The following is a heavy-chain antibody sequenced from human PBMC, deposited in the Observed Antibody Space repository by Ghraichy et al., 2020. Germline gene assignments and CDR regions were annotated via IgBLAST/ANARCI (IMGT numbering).Heavy chain of an antibody. J-gene: IGHJ4*02. CDR1: GYTFTSYD. CDR3: ARARTTVTRHFHY. V-gene: IGHV1-8*01. CDR2: MNPNSGNT. D-gene: IGHD4-17*01. Sequence: ASVKVSCKASGYTFTSYDINWVRQAPGQGLEWMGWMNPNSGNTGYAQKFQGRVTMTRNTSISTAYMELSSLRSEDTAVYYCARARTTVTRHFHYWGQGTLVTVSS.